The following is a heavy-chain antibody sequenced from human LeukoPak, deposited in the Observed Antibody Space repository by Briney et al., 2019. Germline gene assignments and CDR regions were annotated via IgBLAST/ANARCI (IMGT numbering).Heavy chain of an antibody. CDR2: IYYSGST. V-gene: IGHV4-59*01. CDR3: ARDQDYGDSEGFVP. D-gene: IGHD4-17*01. Sequence: SETLSLTCTVSGGSISSYYWSWIRQPPGKGLEWIGYIYYSGSTNYNPSLKSRVTISVDTSKNQFSLKLSSVTAADTAVYYCARDQDYGDSEGFVPWGQGTLVTVSS. CDR1: GGSISSYY. J-gene: IGHJ5*02.